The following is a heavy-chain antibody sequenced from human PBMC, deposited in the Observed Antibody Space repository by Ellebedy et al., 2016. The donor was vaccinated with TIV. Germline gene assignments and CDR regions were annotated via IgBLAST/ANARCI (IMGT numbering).Heavy chain of an antibody. V-gene: IGHV4-4*02. CDR2: IYHSGNT. CDR1: GGSISSRNW. J-gene: IGHJ6*02. CDR3: ARGLTGIPPRPMPRYYYFNMDV. Sequence: SETLSLTCAVSGGSISSRNWWSWIRPPPGKGLEWIGDIYHSGNTNSNPSLKSRVTISVDKSKNQFSLRLSSVTAADTAVYYCARGLTGIPPRPMPRYYYFNMDVWGQGTTVTVSS. D-gene: IGHD6-6*01.